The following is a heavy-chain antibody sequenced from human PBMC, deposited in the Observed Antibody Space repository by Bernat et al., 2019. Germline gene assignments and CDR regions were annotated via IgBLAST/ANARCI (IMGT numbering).Heavy chain of an antibody. CDR1: GDSISSGDHY. V-gene: IGHV4-30-4*01. D-gene: IGHD5-24*01. CDR3: AREEEMAMGY. J-gene: IGHJ4*02. CDR2: IYYSGST. Sequence: QVHLQELGPGLVRPSQTLSLTCAVFGDSISSGDHYWSWIRQPPGKGLEWIGFIYYSGSTYYNPSLKSRVVISVDTSKNQLSLILTSVTAADTAVYYCAREEEMAMGYWGQGILVTVSS.